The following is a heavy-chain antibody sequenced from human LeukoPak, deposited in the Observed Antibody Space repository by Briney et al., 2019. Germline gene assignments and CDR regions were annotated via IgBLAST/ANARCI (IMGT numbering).Heavy chain of an antibody. Sequence: ASVKVSCKASGYTFSGYGISWVRQAPGQGLEWMGWISAYNGYTNYAQKFQGRVTMTTDTSTSTAYMELRSLRSDDTAVYYCARPDYGDSHSDFWGQGTLVTASS. D-gene: IGHD4-17*01. CDR2: ISAYNGYT. CDR1: GYTFSGYG. J-gene: IGHJ4*02. CDR3: ARPDYGDSHSDF. V-gene: IGHV1-18*01.